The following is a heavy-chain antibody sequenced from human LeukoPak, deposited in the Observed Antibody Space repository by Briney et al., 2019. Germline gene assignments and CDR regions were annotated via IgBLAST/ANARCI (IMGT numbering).Heavy chain of an antibody. J-gene: IGHJ4*02. Sequence: PSEALSLTCTVSGGSISSYYWSWIRQPPGKGLEWIGYIYYSGSTNYNPSLKSRVTISVDTSKNQFSPKLSSVTAADTAVYYCASLNLDYYGSGFDYWGQGTLVTVSS. CDR2: IYYSGST. D-gene: IGHD3-10*01. CDR1: GGSISSYY. V-gene: IGHV4-59*01. CDR3: ASLNLDYYGSGFDY.